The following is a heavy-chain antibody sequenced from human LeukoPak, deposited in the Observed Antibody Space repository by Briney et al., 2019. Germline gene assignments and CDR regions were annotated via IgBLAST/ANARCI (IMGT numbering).Heavy chain of an antibody. Sequence: GGSLRLSCAASGFTVSSKYMSWVRQAPGKGPEWVSSMYTGGSTYYADSVKGRFTISRHNSKNTLYLQMNSLRTEDTAIYYCARVADRNGGLDSWGQGTLVTVSS. V-gene: IGHV3-53*04. CDR3: ARVADRNGGLDS. D-gene: IGHD3-10*01. CDR1: GFTVSSKY. J-gene: IGHJ4*02. CDR2: MYTGGST.